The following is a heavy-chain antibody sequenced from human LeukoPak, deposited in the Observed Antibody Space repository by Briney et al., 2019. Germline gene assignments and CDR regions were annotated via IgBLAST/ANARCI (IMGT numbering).Heavy chain of an antibody. CDR1: GGSINSYY. Sequence: SETLSLTCAVSGGSINSYYWTWIRQPPGKGLEWIGYIYYTGSTNYNPSFKSRFTISVDPSKNQFSLKLTSVTAADTAVYYCARLRGNYFPDYWGQGMLVTVSS. CDR3: ARLRGNYFPDY. D-gene: IGHD4-11*01. J-gene: IGHJ4*02. V-gene: IGHV4-59*01. CDR2: IYYTGST.